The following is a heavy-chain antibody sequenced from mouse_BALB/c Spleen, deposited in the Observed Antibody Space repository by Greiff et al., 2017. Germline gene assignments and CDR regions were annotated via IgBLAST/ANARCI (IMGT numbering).Heavy chain of an antibody. V-gene: IGHV1-69*02. J-gene: IGHJ4*01. CDR1: GYTFTSYW. CDR3: TRGDWDY. CDR2: IYPSDSYT. Sequence: VQLQQPGAELVRPGASVKLSCKASGYTFTSYWINWVKQRPGQGLEWIGNIYPSDSYTNYNQKFKDKATLTVDKSSSTAYMQLSSPTSEDSAVYYCTRGDWDYWGQGTSVTVSS.